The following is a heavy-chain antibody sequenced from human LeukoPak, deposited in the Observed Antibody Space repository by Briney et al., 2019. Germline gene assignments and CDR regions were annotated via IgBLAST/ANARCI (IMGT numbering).Heavy chain of an antibody. Sequence: ASVKVSCKPSGYTFIDHYLHWVRQAPGQGLESLGWIDPDTGDTNYPQKFQGRVTMTRDTSSSTAYMELNRLRSDHTAVYYCARAGHNSNSGGYDFWGLGTLVTVSS. CDR3: ARAGHNSNSGGYDF. CDR1: GYTFIDHY. D-gene: IGHD3-22*01. V-gene: IGHV1-2*02. CDR2: IDPDTGDT. J-gene: IGHJ4*02.